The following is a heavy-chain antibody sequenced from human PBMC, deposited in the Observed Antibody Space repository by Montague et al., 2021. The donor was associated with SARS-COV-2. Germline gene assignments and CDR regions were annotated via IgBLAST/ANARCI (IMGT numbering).Heavy chain of an antibody. D-gene: IGHD4-23*01. CDR1: GFTFSNIW. CDR2: IKPDESEK. J-gene: IGHJ6*02. CDR3: AKNGGAHGLDV. Sequence: SLSLSWAASGFTFSNIWMSWVRQAPGKGLEWVANIKPDESEKNYVDSVKGRFSISRDNAKNPLYLQMDNLRAEDTAIYYCAKNGGAHGLDVWGQGTSVSVSS. V-gene: IGHV3-7*01.